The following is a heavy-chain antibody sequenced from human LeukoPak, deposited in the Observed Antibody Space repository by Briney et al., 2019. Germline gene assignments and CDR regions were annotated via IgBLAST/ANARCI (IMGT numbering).Heavy chain of an antibody. CDR3: ARDTMVRGIIQ. V-gene: IGHV4-34*01. CDR1: GGSFSGYY. Sequence: PSETLSLTCAVYGGSFSGYYWSWIRQPPGKGLEWIGEINHSGSTNYNPSLKSRVTISVVTSKNQFSLKLSSVTAADTAIYYCARDTMVRGIIQWGQGILVTVSS. J-gene: IGHJ4*02. D-gene: IGHD3-10*01. CDR2: INHSGST.